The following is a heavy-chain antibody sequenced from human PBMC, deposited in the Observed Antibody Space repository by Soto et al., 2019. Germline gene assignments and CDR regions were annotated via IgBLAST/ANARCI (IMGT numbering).Heavy chain of an antibody. J-gene: IGHJ5*02. CDR3: ARGKRAVAATRWFDP. CDR1: GYTFTSYD. D-gene: IGHD2-15*01. CDR2: MNPNSGNT. Sequence: ASVKVSCKASGYTFTSYDITWVLQATGQGLEWMGWMNPNSGNTGYAQKFQGRVTMTRNTSISTAYMELSSLRSEDTAVYYCARGKRAVAATRWFDPWGQGTLVTVSS. V-gene: IGHV1-8*01.